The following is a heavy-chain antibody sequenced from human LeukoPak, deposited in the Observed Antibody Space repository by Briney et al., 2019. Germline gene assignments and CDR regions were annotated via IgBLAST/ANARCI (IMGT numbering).Heavy chain of an antibody. CDR1: GYTFTSYG. CDR2: ISAYNGNT. V-gene: IGHV1-18*01. J-gene: IGHJ5*02. CDR3: ARGGGMIVVVTSQGGFDP. D-gene: IGHD3-22*01. Sequence: ASVKVSCKASGYTFTSYGISWVRQAPGQGLEWMGWISAYNGNTNYAQKLQGRVTMTTDTSTSTAYMELSSLRSEDTAVYYCARGGGMIVVVTSQGGFDPWGQGTLVTVSS.